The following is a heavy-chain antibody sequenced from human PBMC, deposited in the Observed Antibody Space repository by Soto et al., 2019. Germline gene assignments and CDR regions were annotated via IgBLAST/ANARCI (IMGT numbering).Heavy chain of an antibody. Sequence: SETLSLTCTVSGGSISSGDYYWSWIRQPPGKGLEWIGYIYYSGSTYYNPSLKSRVTISVDTSKNQFSLKLSSVTAADTAVYYCARDSAITIFGVALASYGMDVWGQGTTVTVSS. D-gene: IGHD3-3*01. CDR3: ARDSAITIFGVALASYGMDV. CDR2: IYYSGST. CDR1: GGSISSGDYY. J-gene: IGHJ6*02. V-gene: IGHV4-30-4*01.